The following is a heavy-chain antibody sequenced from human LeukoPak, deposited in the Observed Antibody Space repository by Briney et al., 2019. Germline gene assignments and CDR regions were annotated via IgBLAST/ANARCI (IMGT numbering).Heavy chain of an antibody. V-gene: IGHV3-48*02. D-gene: IGHD1-26*01. CDR2: ISSSSGGI. CDR3: ARDWSYAFDY. J-gene: IGHJ4*02. Sequence: GVSLRLSCAASGFTFSSYSMNWVRLAPGKGLKWVSYISSSSGGIRYADSVKGRFTISRDNAKDSLYLQMNSLRDEDTAVYYCARDWSYAFDYWGQGILVTVSS. CDR1: GFTFSSYS.